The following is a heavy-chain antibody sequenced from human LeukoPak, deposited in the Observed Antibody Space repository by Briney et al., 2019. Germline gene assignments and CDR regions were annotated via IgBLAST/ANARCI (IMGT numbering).Heavy chain of an antibody. J-gene: IGHJ4*02. V-gene: IGHV3-73*01. CDR2: IRSKANSYAT. CDR3: TVRPPPRNSCSWIDY. D-gene: IGHD6-13*01. CDR1: GFTFSGSA. Sequence: GGSLRLSCAASGFTFSGSAMHWVRQASGKGLEWVGRIRSKANSYATAYAASVKGRFTISRDDSKNTAYLQMNSLKTEDTAVYYCTVRPPPRNSCSWIDYWGQGTLVTVSS.